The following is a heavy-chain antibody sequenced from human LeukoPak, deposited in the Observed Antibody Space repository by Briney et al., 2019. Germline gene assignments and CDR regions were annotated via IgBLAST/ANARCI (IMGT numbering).Heavy chain of an antibody. CDR2: IYYSGST. CDR1: GGSISSSSYY. J-gene: IGHJ4*02. CDR3: ARGGYYGSGSHNGTAFDY. Sequence: PSETLSLTCTVSGGSISSSSYYWGWIRQPPGKGLEWIGSIYYSGSTYYNPSLKSRVTISVDTSKNQFSLKLSSVTAADTAVYYCARGGYYGSGSHNGTAFDYWGQGTLVTVSS. V-gene: IGHV4-39*07. D-gene: IGHD3-10*01.